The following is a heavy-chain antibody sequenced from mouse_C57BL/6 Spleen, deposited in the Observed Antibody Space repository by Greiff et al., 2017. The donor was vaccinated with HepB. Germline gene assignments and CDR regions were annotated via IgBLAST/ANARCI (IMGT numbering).Heavy chain of an antibody. Sequence: VQLQQSGAELVRPGASVTLSCKASGYTFTDYEMHWVKQTPVHGLEWIGAIDPETGGTAYNQKFKGKAILTADKSSSTAYMELRSLTSEDSAVYYCTRGDEYYFDYWGQGTTLTVSS. D-gene: IGHD3-3*01. CDR1: GYTFTDYE. J-gene: IGHJ2*01. CDR3: TRGDEYYFDY. V-gene: IGHV1-15*01. CDR2: IDPETGGT.